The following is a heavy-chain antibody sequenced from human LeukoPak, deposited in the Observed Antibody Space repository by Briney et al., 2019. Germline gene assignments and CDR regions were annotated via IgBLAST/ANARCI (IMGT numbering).Heavy chain of an antibody. CDR2: IIPIFGTA. V-gene: IGHV1-69*01. Sequence: ASVKVSCKASGGTFSSYAISWVRQAPGQGLEWMGGIIPIFGTANYAQKFQGRVTINADESTSTVYMELSSLRSEDTAVYYCARDRAHYYDSSGLDAFDIWGQGTMVTVSS. CDR1: GGTFSSYA. D-gene: IGHD3-22*01. J-gene: IGHJ3*02. CDR3: ARDRAHYYDSSGLDAFDI.